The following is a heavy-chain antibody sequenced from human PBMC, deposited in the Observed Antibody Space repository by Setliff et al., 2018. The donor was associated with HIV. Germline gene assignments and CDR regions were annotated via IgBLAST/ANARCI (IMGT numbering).Heavy chain of an antibody. V-gene: IGHV3-72*01. CDR2: IRRKANGYTT. CDR1: YATLSTADYY. D-gene: IGHD3-22*01. J-gene: IGHJ3*02. Sequence: LSLTCTASYATLSTADYYWTWIRQPPGKGLEWVGRIRRKANGYTTEYAASVKGRFTISRYDSRNSLYLQMNSLKIEDTAVYYCASGSNQERSDYYYAFDIWGQGTMVTVSS. CDR3: ASGSNQERSDYYYAFDI.